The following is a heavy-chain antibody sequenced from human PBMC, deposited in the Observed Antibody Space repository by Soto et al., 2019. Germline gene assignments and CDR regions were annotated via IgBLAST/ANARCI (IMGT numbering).Heavy chain of an antibody. D-gene: IGHD3-22*01. CDR3: ARLLYDSRGYYYFDY. CDR1: GDSIRSLFHY. V-gene: IGHV4-30-4*02. CDR2: IYYSGST. Sequence: PSDTLSLTCSVSGDSIRSLFHYWNWIRQHPEKGLEWIGYIYYSGSTHYNPSLRSRLTISVDTSKNQFSLKLTSVTAADTAVYYCARLLYDSRGYYYFDYWGQGALVTVSA. J-gene: IGHJ4*02.